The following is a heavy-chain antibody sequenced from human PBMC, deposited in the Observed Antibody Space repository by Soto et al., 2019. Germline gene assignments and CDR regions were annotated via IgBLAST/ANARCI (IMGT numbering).Heavy chain of an antibody. CDR3: ARNGYSNTSYGMNV. CDR2: IYYSGST. D-gene: IGHD1-26*01. Sequence: QVQLQESGPGLVKPSETLSLTCTVSGGSISSYYWSWIRQPPGKGLEWIGYIYYSGSTTYNPSLRXXVXXSVDTSKNQFSLKLSAVTAADTAVYYCARNGYSNTSYGMNVWGQGTTVTVSS. CDR1: GGSISSYY. V-gene: IGHV4-59*01. J-gene: IGHJ6*02.